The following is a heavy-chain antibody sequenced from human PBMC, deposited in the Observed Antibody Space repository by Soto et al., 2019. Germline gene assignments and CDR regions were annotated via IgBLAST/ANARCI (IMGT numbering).Heavy chain of an antibody. Sequence: GSLRLSCAAYGFTFNTYYMTWVRRAPGKGLEWAANINQDGSQTRYVGSVEGRFTISRDNADNSLYLQMNSLRAEDTAVYYCVREGPYIFDYWGQGSPVTVSS. CDR1: GFTFNTYY. CDR2: INQDGSQT. J-gene: IGHJ4*02. V-gene: IGHV3-7*01. D-gene: IGHD4-4*01. CDR3: VREGPYIFDY.